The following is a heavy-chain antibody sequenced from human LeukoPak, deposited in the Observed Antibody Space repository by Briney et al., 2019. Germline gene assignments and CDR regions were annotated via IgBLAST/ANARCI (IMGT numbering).Heavy chain of an antibody. CDR3: AREQWPVGGVDY. Sequence: ASVKVSCKASGYTFTGYYMHWVRQAPGQGLEWMGWINPNSGGTNYAQKFQGRVTMTRDTSISTAYMELSRLRSDNTAVYYCAREQWPVGGVDYWGQGTLVTVSS. CDR2: INPNSGGT. V-gene: IGHV1-2*02. D-gene: IGHD6-19*01. CDR1: GYTFTGYY. J-gene: IGHJ4*02.